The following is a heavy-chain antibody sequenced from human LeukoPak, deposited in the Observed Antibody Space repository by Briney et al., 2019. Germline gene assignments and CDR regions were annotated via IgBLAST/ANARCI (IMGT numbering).Heavy chain of an antibody. CDR1: GYNFSSYW. J-gene: IGHJ5*02. V-gene: IGHV5-51*01. CDR2: IYPSDSDT. D-gene: IGHD3-10*01. Sequence: GESLKISCKGSGYNFSSYWIAWVRQMPGKGLECMGIIYPSDSDTRYSPSFQGQVTISADKSVSTAYLQWSSLKASDTAMYYCVRPLGTITMVQGVIRRSGWFGPWGQGTLVTVSS. CDR3: VRPLGTITMVQGVIRRSGWFGP.